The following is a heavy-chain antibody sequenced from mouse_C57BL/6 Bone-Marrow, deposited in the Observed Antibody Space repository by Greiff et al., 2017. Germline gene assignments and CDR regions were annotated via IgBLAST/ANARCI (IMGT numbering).Heavy chain of an antibody. Sequence: EVMLVESGGGLVKPGGSLKLSCAASGFTFSSYAMSWVRQTPEKRLEWVATISDGGSYTYYPDTVKGRFTISRDNAKNTLYLQMSHLKSEDTAMXYCARDGRLRRGFADWGKGTLVTVSA. V-gene: IGHV5-4*01. D-gene: IGHD2-12*01. CDR2: ISDGGSYT. CDR1: GFTFSSYA. J-gene: IGHJ3*01. CDR3: ARDGRLRRGFAD.